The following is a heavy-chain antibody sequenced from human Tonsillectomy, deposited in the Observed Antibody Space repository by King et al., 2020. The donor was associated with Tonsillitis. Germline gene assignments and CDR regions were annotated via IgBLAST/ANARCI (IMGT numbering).Heavy chain of an antibody. CDR1: GYTFSNYA. D-gene: IGHD6-13*01. J-gene: IGHJ4*02. CDR2: VSDDGVAT. V-gene: IGHV3-23*04. CDR3: AKAAGRRTYQYYFDY. Sequence: VQLVQSGGGLVQPGGSLRLSCAASGYTFSNYAVNWVRQAPGKGLELVSGVSDDGVATYYADSGRGRFTISRDNSKGALYLLMNSLRAEDTAIYYCAKAAGRRTYQYYFDYWGQGSLVTVSS.